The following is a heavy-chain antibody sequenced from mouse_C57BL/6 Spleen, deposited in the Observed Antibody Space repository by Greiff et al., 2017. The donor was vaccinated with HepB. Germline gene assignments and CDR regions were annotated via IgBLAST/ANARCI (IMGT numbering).Heavy chain of an antibody. V-gene: IGHV5-9-1*02. CDR3: TRVIYYYGSSQGGFDY. D-gene: IGHD1-1*01. Sequence: EVKLVESGEGLVKPGGSLKLSCAASGFTFSSYAMSWVRQTPEKRLEWVAYISSGGDYIYYADTVKGRFTISRDNARNTLYLQMSSLKSEDTAMYYCTRVIYYYGSSQGGFDYWGQGTTLTVSS. CDR2: ISSGGDYI. CDR1: GFTFSSYA. J-gene: IGHJ2*01.